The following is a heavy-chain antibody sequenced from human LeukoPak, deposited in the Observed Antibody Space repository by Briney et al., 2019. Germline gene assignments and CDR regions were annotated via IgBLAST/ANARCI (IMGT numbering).Heavy chain of an antibody. CDR2: ISGSGNST. Sequence: GGSLRLSCAASGLTFSGSAMSWVRPAPGKGLEWVSLISGSGNSTYYADSVRSRFTISRDNSKNTLYLQMNSLRAEGTAVYYCAKVLLLVSANRYYFYYWGQGTLCSVSS. CDR3: AKVLLLVSANRYYFYY. CDR1: GLTFSGSA. V-gene: IGHV3-23*01. J-gene: IGHJ4*02. D-gene: IGHD2-15*01.